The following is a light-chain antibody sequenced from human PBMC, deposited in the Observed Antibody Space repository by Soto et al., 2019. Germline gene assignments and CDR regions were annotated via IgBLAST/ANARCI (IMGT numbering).Light chain of an antibody. V-gene: IGKV1-39*01. CDR1: QSISSY. CDR2: AAS. CDR3: QQSYSTPPA. Sequence: DIQMTQSPSSLSASVGDRVTITCRASQSISSYLNWYQQKPGKPPKLLIYAASSLQSGVPSRFSGSGSGTDFTLTISSLQPEDFATYYCQQSYSTPPAFGHGTKVEIK. J-gene: IGKJ1*01.